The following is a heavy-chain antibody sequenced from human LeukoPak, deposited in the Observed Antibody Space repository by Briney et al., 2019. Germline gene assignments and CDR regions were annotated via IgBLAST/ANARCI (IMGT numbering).Heavy chain of an antibody. CDR2: ISGSGGST. CDR3: ARDTVGVTDY. CDR1: GFTFSSYA. Sequence: GGSLRLSCAASGFTFSSYAMSWVRQAPGKGLEWVSAISGSGGSTYYADSVKGRFTIPRDNSKNTLYLQMNSLRAEDTALYYCARDTVGVTDYWGQGTLVTVYS. J-gene: IGHJ4*02. V-gene: IGHV3-23*01. D-gene: IGHD1-26*01.